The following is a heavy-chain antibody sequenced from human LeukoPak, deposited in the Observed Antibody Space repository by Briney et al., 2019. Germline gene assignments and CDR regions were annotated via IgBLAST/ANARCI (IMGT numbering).Heavy chain of an antibody. J-gene: IGHJ6*02. V-gene: IGHV3-48*04. CDR3: AFPARDCSSTSCHYYYGMDV. CDR1: GFTFSSYS. Sequence: GGSLRLSCAASGFTFSSYSMNWVRQAPGKGLEWVSYISSSSSTIYYADSVKGRFTISGDNAKNSLYLQMNSLRAEDTAVYYCAFPARDCSSTSCHYYYGMDVWGQGTTVTVSS. CDR2: ISSSSSTI. D-gene: IGHD2-2*01.